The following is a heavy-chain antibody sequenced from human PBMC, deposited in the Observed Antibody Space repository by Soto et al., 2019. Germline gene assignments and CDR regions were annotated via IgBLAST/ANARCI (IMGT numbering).Heavy chain of an antibody. J-gene: IGHJ4*01. Sequence: SETLSLTCTFSHVSVSSDPFYCTWIRQHTRKGLEWIGYSYYRGNTYYRPSLKSRVTISIDTSQSQFSLRLNSVTAADAAVYYCARSGYGSSDFDDWGQRTRCTVCS. V-gene: IGHV4-31*03. CDR2: SYYRGNT. D-gene: IGHD6-13*01. CDR3: ARSGYGSSDFDD. CDR1: HVSVSSDPFY.